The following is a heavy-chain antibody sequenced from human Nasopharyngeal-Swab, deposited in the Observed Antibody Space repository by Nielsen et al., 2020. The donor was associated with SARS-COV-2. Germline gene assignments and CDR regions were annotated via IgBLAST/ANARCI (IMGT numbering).Heavy chain of an antibody. Sequence: GESLKISCAGSGFTFSSYTMNWVRQAQGKGLEWVSSISSTGSSIYYADSVKGRFTISRDNAKNSLYLQMNSLRAEDTAVYYCARGRFSSAWADYWGQGTLVIVSS. V-gene: IGHV3-21*01. CDR1: GFTFSSYT. CDR3: ARGRFSSAWADY. CDR2: ISSTGSSI. D-gene: IGHD6-19*01. J-gene: IGHJ4*02.